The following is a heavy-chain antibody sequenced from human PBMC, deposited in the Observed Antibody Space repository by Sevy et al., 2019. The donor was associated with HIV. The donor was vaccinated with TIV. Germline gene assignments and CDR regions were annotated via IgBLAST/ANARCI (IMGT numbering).Heavy chain of an antibody. J-gene: IGHJ4*02. CDR3: ARGIFSYGYWREFDY. CDR1: GGSISSFY. V-gene: IGHV4-59*01. Sequence: SETLSLTCTVSGGSISSFYWNWIRQSPGKGLEWIGYISDSGSTNSNPSLKSRVTISVDTSKNQFSLKLSSVTAADTAVYYCARGIFSYGYWREFDYWGQGNLVTVSS. D-gene: IGHD5-18*01. CDR2: ISDSGST.